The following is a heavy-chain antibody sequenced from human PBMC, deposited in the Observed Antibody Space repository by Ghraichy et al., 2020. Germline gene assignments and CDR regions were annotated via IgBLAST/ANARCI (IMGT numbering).Heavy chain of an antibody. V-gene: IGHV4-34*01. D-gene: IGHD5-24*01. CDR2: INHSGST. J-gene: IGHJ4*02. CDR3: ASTGGDDYEHIDY. Sequence: SETLSLTCAVYGGSFSGYYWSWIRQPPGKRLEWIGEINHSGSTNYNPSLKSRVTISVDTSKNQFSLKLSSVTAADTAVYYCASTGGDDYEHIDYWGQGTLVTVSS. CDR1: GGSFSGYY.